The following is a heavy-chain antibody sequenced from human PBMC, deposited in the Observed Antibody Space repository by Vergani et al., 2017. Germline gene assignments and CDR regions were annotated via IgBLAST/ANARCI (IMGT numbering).Heavy chain of an antibody. CDR1: GGSISSGGYS. CDR3: ARVTGSLFDY. Sequence: QLQLQESGSGLVKPSQTLSLTCAVSGGSISSGGYSWSWSRQPPGKGLEWIGYLYHSGSTYYNPSLKSRVTISVDTSKNHFSLKLSSVTAADTAVYYCARVTGSLFDYWGQGTLVTVSS. J-gene: IGHJ4*02. D-gene: IGHD3-10*01. CDR2: LYHSGST. V-gene: IGHV4-30-2*01.